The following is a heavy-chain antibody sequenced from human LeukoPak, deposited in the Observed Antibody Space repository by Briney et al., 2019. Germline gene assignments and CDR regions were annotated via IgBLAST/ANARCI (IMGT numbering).Heavy chain of an antibody. CDR2: VFQSGST. CDR1: GYSISSGYH. V-gene: IGHV4-38-2*02. D-gene: IGHD6-13*01. CDR3: ARERSSSRFIEF. Sequence: SETLSLTCGVSGYSISSGYHWGWIRQPPGKGLEWIGNVFQSGSTYYNPSLKSRVTISVDTSKNQFSLKLTSVTAADTAVYYCARERSSSRFIEFWGQGILVTVSS. J-gene: IGHJ4*02.